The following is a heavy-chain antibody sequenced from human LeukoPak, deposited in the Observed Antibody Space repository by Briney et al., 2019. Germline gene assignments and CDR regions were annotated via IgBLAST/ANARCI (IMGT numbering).Heavy chain of an antibody. V-gene: IGHV4-59*08. D-gene: IGHD3-10*01. CDR3: ATLYGSGTTEDYFDY. Sequence: SETLSLTCTVSGGSISGYYWSWIRQSPGEGLEWIAFIHYTGSTNYNPSLKSRVTISGDTSKNQLSLMLTSVTAADTAVYYCATLYGSGTTEDYFDYWGQGTLVTVSS. CDR2: IHYTGST. J-gene: IGHJ4*02. CDR1: GGSISGYY.